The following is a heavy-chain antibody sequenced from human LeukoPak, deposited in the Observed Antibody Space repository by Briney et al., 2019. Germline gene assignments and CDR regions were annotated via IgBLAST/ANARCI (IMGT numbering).Heavy chain of an antibody. J-gene: IGHJ4*02. CDR1: GGSISSYY. V-gene: IGHV4-59*12. D-gene: IGHD3-10*01. CDR3: ARLTHYYYGSGSQPRAFDY. CDR2: IYYSGST. Sequence: SETLSLTCTVSGGSISSYYWSWIRQPPGKGLEWIGYIYYSGSTNYNPSLKSRVTISVDTCKNQFSLKLSSVTAADTAVYYCARLTHYYYGSGSQPRAFDYWGQGTLVTVSS.